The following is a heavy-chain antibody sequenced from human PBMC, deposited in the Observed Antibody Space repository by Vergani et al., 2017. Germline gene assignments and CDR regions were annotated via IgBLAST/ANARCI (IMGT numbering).Heavy chain of an antibody. J-gene: IGHJ3*02. Sequence: EVQLLESGGGLVQPGGSLRLSCAASGFTFSSYAMSWVRQAPGKGLEWVSDISGSGGSTYYADSVKGRFTISRDNSKNTLYLQMNSLRSEDTAVYYCARDLGILLPSPASDEAFDIWGQGTMVTVSS. CDR3: ARDLGILLPSPASDEAFDI. V-gene: IGHV3-23*01. CDR1: GFTFSSYA. D-gene: IGHD3-9*01. CDR2: ISGSGGST.